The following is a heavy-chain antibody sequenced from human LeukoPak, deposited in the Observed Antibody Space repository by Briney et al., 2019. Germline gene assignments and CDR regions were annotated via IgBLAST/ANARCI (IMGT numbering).Heavy chain of an antibody. J-gene: IGHJ4*02. V-gene: IGHV3-15*01. CDR1: GFTCSNAW. Sequence: GGSLRRSCAASGFTCSNAWMGWVRQAPGKGLEWVGRIKSKTDGGATEYAAQVKGRFPISRDDSNNPLYLQMNSLKIEDPAVCYCTTSYYGPETTFHYCGQGTLVTVSS. CDR2: IKSKTDGGAT. CDR3: TTSYYGPETTFHY. D-gene: IGHD3-10*01.